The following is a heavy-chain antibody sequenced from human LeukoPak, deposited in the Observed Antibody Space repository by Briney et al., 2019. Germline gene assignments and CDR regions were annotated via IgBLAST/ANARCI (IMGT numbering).Heavy chain of an antibody. CDR3: ARAACGGDCYGLYFQH. CDR1: GFTFSSYG. J-gene: IGHJ1*01. D-gene: IGHD2-21*02. V-gene: IGHV3-33*01. Sequence: GGSLRLSCAASGFTFSSYGMHWVRQAPGKGLEWVAVIWYDGSNKYYADSVKGRFTISRDNSKNTLYLQMNSLRAEDTAVYYCARAACGGDCYGLYFQHWGQGTLVTVSS. CDR2: IWYDGSNK.